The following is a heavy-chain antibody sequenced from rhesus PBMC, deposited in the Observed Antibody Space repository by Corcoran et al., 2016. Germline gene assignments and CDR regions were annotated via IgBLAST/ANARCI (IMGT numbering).Heavy chain of an antibody. V-gene: IGHV3-100*02. D-gene: IGHD6-25*01. J-gene: IGHJ6*01. CDR3: TRSAAASFYGLDS. CDR2: ISESGGAI. Sequence: DVQLVESGGGLVEPGGSLRLSCVASGFTFSSYEMHWVRQAPGKGLEWVSVISESGGAIYYADAVKGRFTISRDNAKNSLFLQMNSLRAEDTAVYYCTRSAAASFYGLDSWGQGVVVTVSS. CDR1: GFTFSSYE.